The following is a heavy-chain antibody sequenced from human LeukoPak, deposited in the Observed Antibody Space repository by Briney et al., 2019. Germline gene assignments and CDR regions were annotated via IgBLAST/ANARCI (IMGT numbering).Heavy chain of an antibody. J-gene: IGHJ5*02. D-gene: IGHD3-10*01. CDR3: AREYYVSGNYLDH. CDR2: IWYDGSNK. V-gene: IGHV3-33*01. CDR1: GFTFSSYD. Sequence: GMSVRLSCAASGFTFSSYDVHWLRRAPGKGLVWVAVIWYDGSNKLYGGSVEGLFPIQRDNSKNTLYLQMNSLRAEDMGVFYCAREYYVSGNYLDHRGEGTLVTVSS.